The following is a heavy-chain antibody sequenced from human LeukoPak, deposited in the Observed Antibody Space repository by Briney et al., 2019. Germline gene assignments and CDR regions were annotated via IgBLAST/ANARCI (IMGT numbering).Heavy chain of an antibody. CDR1: GFTFSNYA. Sequence: GGSLKLSCAASGFTFSNYAILWVRQAPGKGLEWVAVISYDGSSKNFADSVKGRFTISRDNSKNTLYLQMNSLRAEDTAMYYCARRDDHNGRDYWGQGTLVTVSS. D-gene: IGHD5-24*01. CDR3: ARRDDHNGRDY. V-gene: IGHV3-30-3*01. J-gene: IGHJ4*02. CDR2: ISYDGSSK.